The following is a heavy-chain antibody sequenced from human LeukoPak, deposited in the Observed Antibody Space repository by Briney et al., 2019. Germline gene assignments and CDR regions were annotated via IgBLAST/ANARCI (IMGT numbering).Heavy chain of an antibody. CDR3: ARRVAGTYYFDY. D-gene: IGHD6-19*01. CDR2: MYYSGST. J-gene: IGHJ4*02. Sequence: PSETLSLSCTVSGGSISSSSYYWGWIRQPPGKGLEWIGSMYYSGSTYYNPSLNSRVSISVDTSKNQLSLKLSSVTHADTAVYYSARRVAGTYYFDYWGEGTLVTVSS. V-gene: IGHV4-39*01. CDR1: GGSISSSSYY.